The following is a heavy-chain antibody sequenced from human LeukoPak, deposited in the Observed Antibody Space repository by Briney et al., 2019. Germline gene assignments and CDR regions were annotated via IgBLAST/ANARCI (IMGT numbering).Heavy chain of an antibody. V-gene: IGHV5-51*01. D-gene: IGHD6-19*01. CDR3: ARPGGFQKDSVAGTDAFDI. CDR1: GYSFTSYW. Sequence: LGESLKISCKGSGYSFTSYWIGWVRQMPGKGLEWMGIIYPGDSGTRYSPSFQGQVTISADKSISTAYLQWSSLKASDTAMYYCARPGGFQKDSVAGTDAFDIWGQGTMVTVSS. J-gene: IGHJ3*02. CDR2: IYPGDSGT.